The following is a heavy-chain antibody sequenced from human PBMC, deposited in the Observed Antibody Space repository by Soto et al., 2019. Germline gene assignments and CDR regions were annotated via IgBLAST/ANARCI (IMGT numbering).Heavy chain of an antibody. CDR1: GFTFSSYG. CDR2: ISRSGGRS. J-gene: IGHJ4*02. V-gene: IGHV3-48*01. Sequence: PGGSLRLSCAASGFTFSSYGMNWVREAPGKGLEWVSYISRSGGRSYYADSVKGRFTISRDNAKSTLYLQMNSLRAEDTAVYYCAKAYFVSSSEQPYYFDYWGQGTLVTVSS. D-gene: IGHD6-13*01. CDR3: AKAYFVSSSEQPYYFDY.